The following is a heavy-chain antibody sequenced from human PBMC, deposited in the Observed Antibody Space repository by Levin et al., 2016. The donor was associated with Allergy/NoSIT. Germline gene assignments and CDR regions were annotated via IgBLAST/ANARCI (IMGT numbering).Heavy chain of an antibody. CDR3: ARVQLPGQSGWYLKDY. V-gene: IGHV5-51*01. Sequence: VRQMPGKGLEWMGIIYPGDSDTRYSPSFQGQVTISADKSISTAYLQWSSLKASDTAMYYCARVQLPGQSGWYLKDYWGQGTLVTVSS. J-gene: IGHJ4*02. D-gene: IGHD6-19*01. CDR2: IYPGDSDT.